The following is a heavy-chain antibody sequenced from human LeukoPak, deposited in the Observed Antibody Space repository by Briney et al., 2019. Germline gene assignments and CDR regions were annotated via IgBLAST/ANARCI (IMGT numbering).Heavy chain of an antibody. Sequence: ASVKVSCKASGYTFTSYYMHWVRQAPGKGLEWMGGFDPEDGETIYAQKFQGRVTMTEDTSTDTAYMELSSLRSEDTAVYYCATGVTRYYDSSGYLIFDYWGQGTLVTVSS. CDR3: ATGVTRYYDSSGYLIFDY. D-gene: IGHD3-22*01. CDR2: FDPEDGET. V-gene: IGHV1-24*01. J-gene: IGHJ4*02. CDR1: GYTFTSYY.